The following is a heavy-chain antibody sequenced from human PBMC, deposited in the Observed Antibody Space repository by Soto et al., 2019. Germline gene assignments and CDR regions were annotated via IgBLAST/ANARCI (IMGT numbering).Heavy chain of an antibody. CDR3: ARAEMKGWDYYYYMDV. CDR2: ISAGNGNT. J-gene: IGHJ6*03. D-gene: IGHD6-19*01. V-gene: IGHV1-3*01. CDR1: GYTFATYG. Sequence: GASVKVSCKASGYTFATYGLHWVRQAPGQRLEWMGWISAGNGNTKYSQKFHGRLTITRDTSASTAYMELSTLRSEDTAVYYCARAEMKGWDYYYYMDVWGKGTTVTVS.